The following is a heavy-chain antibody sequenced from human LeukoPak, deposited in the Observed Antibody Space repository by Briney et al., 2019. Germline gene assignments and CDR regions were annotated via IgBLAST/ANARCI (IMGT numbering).Heavy chain of an antibody. Sequence: AETLSLTCTVSGGSINNHYWSWIRQPAGKGLEWIGRIYTSGNTNYNPSLESRVTISVDTSKNRFSLNLSSVTAADTAVYYCARHSGRLGPFDYWGQGTLVTVSS. CDR1: GGSINNHY. CDR3: ARHSGRLGPFDY. D-gene: IGHD5-12*01. V-gene: IGHV4-4*07. J-gene: IGHJ4*02. CDR2: IYTSGNT.